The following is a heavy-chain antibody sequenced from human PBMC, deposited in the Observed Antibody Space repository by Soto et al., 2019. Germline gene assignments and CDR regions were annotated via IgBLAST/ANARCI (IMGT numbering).Heavy chain of an antibody. J-gene: IGHJ4*02. V-gene: IGHV3-30*18. CDR1: GFTFSSYG. D-gene: IGHD6-25*01. Sequence: GGSLRLSCAASGFTFSSYGMHWVRQAPGKGLEWVAVISYDGSNKYYADSVKGRFTISRDNSKNTLYLQMNSLRAEDTAVYYCAKAVGSPDDYWGQGTLVTVSS. CDR3: AKAVGSPDDY. CDR2: ISYDGSNK.